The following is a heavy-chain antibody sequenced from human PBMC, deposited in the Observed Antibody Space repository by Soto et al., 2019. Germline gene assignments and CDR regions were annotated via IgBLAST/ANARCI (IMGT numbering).Heavy chain of an antibody. CDR2: INPKTGDT. Sequence: ASVEASSKASGYPLTAYYKYWVRQAPGQGLEWVGRINPKTGDTNYAPEFQGRVTMTRDTSISTAYMELSSLGSDDKAFYHCATLKQAPNEIDYWGQGTLVTVSS. CDR3: ATLKQAPNEIDY. CDR1: GYPLTAYY. V-gene: IGHV1-2*06. D-gene: IGHD2-8*01. J-gene: IGHJ4*02.